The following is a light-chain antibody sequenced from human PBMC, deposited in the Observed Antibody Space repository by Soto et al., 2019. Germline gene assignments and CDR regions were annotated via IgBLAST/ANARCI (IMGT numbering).Light chain of an antibody. V-gene: IGLV2-18*02. CDR3: ISYTGRSTFLV. CDR1: SSDVGTYNR. CDR2: EVT. Sequence: QSALTQPPSVSGSPGQSVTISCTGTSSDVGTYNRVSWYQQPPGTAPKLLIYEVTNRPSGVPDRFSGSKSGNTASLTISGLQAEDEADYYCISYTGRSTFLVLGGGTKLTVL. J-gene: IGLJ3*02.